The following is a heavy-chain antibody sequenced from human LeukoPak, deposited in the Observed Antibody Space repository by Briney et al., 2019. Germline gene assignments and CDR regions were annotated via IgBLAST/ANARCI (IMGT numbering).Heavy chain of an antibody. Sequence: GGSLRLSCAASGFTFSNAWMSWVRKAPGKGLAWVGRIKSKTDGGTTDYAAPVKGRFTISRDDSKNTLYLQMNSLKTEDTAVYCCTSQADYYFSIGHSAFDYWLQAALVTVSP. J-gene: IGHJ4*02. CDR3: TSQADYYFSIGHSAFDY. D-gene: IGHD3-3*01. CDR2: IKSKTDGGTT. CDR1: GFTFSNAW. V-gene: IGHV3-15*01.